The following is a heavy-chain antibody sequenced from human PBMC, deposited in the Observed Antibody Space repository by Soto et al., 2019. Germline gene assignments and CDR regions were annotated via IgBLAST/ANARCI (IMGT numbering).Heavy chain of an antibody. CDR2: INSDGSST. D-gene: IGHD2-15*01. CDR1: GFTFSSYW. J-gene: IGHJ6*02. Sequence: GGSLSLSCAASGFTFSSYWMHWVRQAPGKGLVWVSRINSDGSSTSYADSVKGRFTISRDNAKNTLYLQMNSLRAEDTAVYYCARDRPYEGYCSGGSCYYYYGMDVWGQGTTVTVSS. V-gene: IGHV3-74*01. CDR3: ARDRPYEGYCSGGSCYYYYGMDV.